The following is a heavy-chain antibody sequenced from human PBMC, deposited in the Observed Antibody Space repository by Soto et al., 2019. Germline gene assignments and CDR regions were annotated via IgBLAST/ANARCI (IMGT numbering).Heavy chain of an antibody. D-gene: IGHD2-15*01. CDR3: ARVYCSGGGCYGIDY. CDR2: INPSGDT. Sequence: QVQLVQSGAEVKKPGASVKISCKASGATFTSHYMHWVRQAPGQELEWMGIINPSGDTSYAQKFQGRVTMTRDTSTSTVYMELSSLRSEDTAVYYCARVYCSGGGCYGIDYWGQGTLVTVSS. CDR1: GATFTSHY. J-gene: IGHJ4*02. V-gene: IGHV1-46*01.